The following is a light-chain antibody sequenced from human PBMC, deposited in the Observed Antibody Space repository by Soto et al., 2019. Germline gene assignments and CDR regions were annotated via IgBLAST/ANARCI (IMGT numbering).Light chain of an antibody. V-gene: IGKV1-5*03. CDR2: KAS. CDR3: QQYNSYTPYT. J-gene: IGKJ2*01. CDR1: QSISSW. Sequence: DIQMTQSPSTLFASVGDRVTITCLASQSISSWLAWYQQKPGKAPKLLIYKASSLESGFPSRFSGSGSGTEFTRTISSLQPDDFATYYCQQYNSYTPYTFGQVTKLEIK.